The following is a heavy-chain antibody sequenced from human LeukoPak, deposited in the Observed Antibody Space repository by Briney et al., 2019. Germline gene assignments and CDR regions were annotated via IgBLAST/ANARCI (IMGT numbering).Heavy chain of an antibody. CDR3: ARSPGVEMATIGVLPFDY. Sequence: SETLTLTCTVSGGSIRSSSYYWGWIRQPPGKGLEWTGSIYYSGSTYYNPSLKSRVTISVDTSKNQFSLKLSSVTAADTAVYYCARSPGVEMATIGVLPFDYWGQGTLVTVSS. V-gene: IGHV4-39*07. CDR2: IYYSGST. CDR1: GGSIRSSSYY. J-gene: IGHJ4*02. D-gene: IGHD5-24*01.